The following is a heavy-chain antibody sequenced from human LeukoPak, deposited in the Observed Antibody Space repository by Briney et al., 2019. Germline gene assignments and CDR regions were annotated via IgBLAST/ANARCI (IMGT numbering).Heavy chain of an antibody. J-gene: IGHJ4*02. V-gene: IGHV3-30*18. CDR2: ISYDGVDK. Sequence: AGGSLRLSCAASGFIFSNFGMHWVRQAPGKGLEWVAVISYDGVDKYYADSVKGRFTISRDQSENTVSLQMNSLRAEDTAVYYCAKDRASGFQDYWGQGTPVTVSS. CDR3: AKDRASGFQDY. D-gene: IGHD1-26*01. CDR1: GFIFSNFG.